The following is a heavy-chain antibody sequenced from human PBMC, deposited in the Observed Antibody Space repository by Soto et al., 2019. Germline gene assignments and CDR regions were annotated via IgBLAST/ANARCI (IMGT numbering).Heavy chain of an antibody. CDR2: ISYDGSNK. CDR1: GFTFSSYG. CDR3: AKDEQLGAFGY. V-gene: IGHV3-30*18. D-gene: IGHD6-6*01. J-gene: IGHJ4*02. Sequence: GGSLRLSCAASGFTFSSYGMHWVRQAPGKGLEWVAVISYDGSNKYYADSVKGRFTISRDNSKNTLYLQMNSLRAEDTAVYYCAKDEQLGAFGYWGQGTLVTVSS.